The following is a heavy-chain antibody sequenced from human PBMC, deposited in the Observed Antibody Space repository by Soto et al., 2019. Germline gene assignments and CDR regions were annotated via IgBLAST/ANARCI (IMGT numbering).Heavy chain of an antibody. V-gene: IGHV3-49*04. J-gene: IGHJ6*02. D-gene: IGHD5-18*01. Sequence: GGSLRLSCTASGFTFGDYAMSWVRQAPGKGLEWVGFIRSKAYGGTTEYAASVKGRFTISRDDSKSIAYLQMNSLKTEDTAVYYCTREDTATNSYYYGMDVWGQGTTVTVSS. CDR2: IRSKAYGGTT. CDR3: TREDTATNSYYYGMDV. CDR1: GFTFGDYA.